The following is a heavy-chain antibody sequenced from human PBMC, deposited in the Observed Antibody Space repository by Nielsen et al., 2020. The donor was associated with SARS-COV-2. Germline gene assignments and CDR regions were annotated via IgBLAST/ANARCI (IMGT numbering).Heavy chain of an antibody. V-gene: IGHV5-10-1*01. J-gene: IGHJ4*02. CDR3: ARVGYSYGRLYFDY. CDR2: IDPSDSYT. Sequence: KVSCKGSGYSFTSYWISWVRQMPGKGLEWMGRIDPSDSYTNYSPSFQGHVTISADKSISTAYLQWSSLKASDTAMYYCARVGYSYGRLYFDYWGQGTLVTAPQ. D-gene: IGHD5-18*01. CDR1: GYSFTSYW.